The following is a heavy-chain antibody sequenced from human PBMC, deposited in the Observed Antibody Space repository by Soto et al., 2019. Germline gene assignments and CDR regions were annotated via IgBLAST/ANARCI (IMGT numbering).Heavy chain of an antibody. J-gene: IGHJ4*02. Sequence: PSETLSLTCAVYGGSFSGYYWSWIRQPPGKGLEWIGQIFHGGSTNYSPSLKSRVTMSVDTSKNLFSLELTSVTAADTAVYYCARPHYDSNTFYSFFDYWGQGTLVTVSS. D-gene: IGHD3-22*01. CDR3: ARPHYDSNTFYSFFDY. CDR1: GGSFSGYY. CDR2: IFHGGST. V-gene: IGHV4-34*12.